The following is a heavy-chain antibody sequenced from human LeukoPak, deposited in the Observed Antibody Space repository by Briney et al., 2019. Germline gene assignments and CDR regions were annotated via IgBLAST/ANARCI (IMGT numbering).Heavy chain of an antibody. V-gene: IGHV3-11*01. CDR3: AKGLAPYYYDSSGRDI. D-gene: IGHD3-22*01. CDR1: GFTFSDYY. CDR2: IGSSGSNI. J-gene: IGHJ3*02. Sequence: PGGSLRLSCAASGFTFSDYYMSWIRQAPGKGLEWVSYIGSSGSNIYYADSVKGRFTISRDNAKNSLYLQMNSLRAEDTAVYYCAKGLAPYYYDSSGRDIWGQGTMVTVSS.